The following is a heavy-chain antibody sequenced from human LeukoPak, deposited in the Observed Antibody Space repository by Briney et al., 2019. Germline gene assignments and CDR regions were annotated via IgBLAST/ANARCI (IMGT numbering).Heavy chain of an antibody. J-gene: IGHJ4*02. CDR1: GYTFPRYY. V-gene: IGHV1-2*02. Sequence: ASVEVSFKGSGYTFPRYYIQWVRPAPGQGPGWMGWINPNSGGTNYAQKFQGRVTMTRDTSISTAYMELSRLRSDDTAVYYCARRHAESNLDYWGQGTLVTVSS. CDR3: ARRHAESNLDY. CDR2: INPNSGGT. D-gene: IGHD1-14*01.